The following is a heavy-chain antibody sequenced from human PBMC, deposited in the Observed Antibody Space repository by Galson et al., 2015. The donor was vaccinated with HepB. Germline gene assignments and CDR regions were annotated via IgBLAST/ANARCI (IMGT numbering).Heavy chain of an antibody. CDR1: GFTFSSYA. J-gene: IGHJ6*02. Sequence: SLRLSCAASGFTFSSYAMSWVRQAPGKGLEWVSAISGSGGSTYYADSVKGRFTISRDNSKNTLYLQMNSLRAEDTAVYYCAAPTDTAMKAYYYGMDVWGQGTTVTVSS. CDR3: AAPTDTAMKAYYYGMDV. D-gene: IGHD5-18*01. CDR2: ISGSGGST. V-gene: IGHV3-23*01.